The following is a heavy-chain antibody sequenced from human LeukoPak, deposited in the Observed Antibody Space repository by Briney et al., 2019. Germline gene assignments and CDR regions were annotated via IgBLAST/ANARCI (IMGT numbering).Heavy chain of an antibody. J-gene: IGHJ6*02. CDR1: GYSFTSYW. CDR3: ARLGGYRDYYYYYGMDV. CDR2: IYPGDSDT. D-gene: IGHD6-19*01. Sequence: GESLKISCKGSGYSFTSYWIGWVRQMPGKGLEWMGIIYPGDSDTRYSPSFQGRVTISADKSISTAYLQWSSLKASDTAMYYCARLGGYRDYYYYYGMDVWGQGTAVTVSS. V-gene: IGHV5-51*01.